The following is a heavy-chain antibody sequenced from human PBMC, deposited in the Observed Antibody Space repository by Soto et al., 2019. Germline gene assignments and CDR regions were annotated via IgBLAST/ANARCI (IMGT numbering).Heavy chain of an antibody. D-gene: IGHD6-6*01. CDR3: TAGGRRGEQQLVSLS. J-gene: IGHJ5*02. V-gene: IGHV1-69*14. Sequence: QVQLVQSGTDVRNPGSSMKVSCRASGGAFDDLSFTWVRQAPGQGLEWLGGIIPTSETPNVAQQFQARFTVTADRSTRTVHMRLSGLTSNDTAVYFCTAGGRRGEQQLVSLSWGQGTLVTVSS. CDR2: IIPTSETP. CDR1: GGAFDDLS.